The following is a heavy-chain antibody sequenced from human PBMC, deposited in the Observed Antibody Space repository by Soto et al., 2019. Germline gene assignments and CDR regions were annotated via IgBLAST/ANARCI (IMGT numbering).Heavy chain of an antibody. CDR1: GFPLSGYG. Sequence: QVHLVESGGGVVQPGRSLRLSCAASGFPLSGYGSHWVRQAPGQGLEWVAGISFDGTKKYYADSVKGRFTSSKDSSNNTLYLQVNSLRAEGTGVYYCAKVVSLAAASPYCGMEVWGQGTTGTVSS. D-gene: IGHD6-13*01. J-gene: IGHJ6*02. CDR3: AKVVSLAAASPYCGMEV. CDR2: ISFDGTKK. V-gene: IGHV3-30*18.